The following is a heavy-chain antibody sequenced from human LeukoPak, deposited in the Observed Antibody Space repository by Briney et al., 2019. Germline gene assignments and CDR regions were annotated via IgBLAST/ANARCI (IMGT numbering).Heavy chain of an antibody. J-gene: IGHJ6*03. CDR3: AKARVYYYYMDV. V-gene: IGHV4-34*01. Sequence: KSSETLSLTCAGYGGSFSGYYWSWIRQPPGKGLEWIGEINHSGSTNYNPSLKSRVTISVDTSKNQFSLKLSSVTAADTAVYYCAKARVYYYYMDVWGKGTTVTVSS. CDR1: GGSFSGYY. CDR2: INHSGST.